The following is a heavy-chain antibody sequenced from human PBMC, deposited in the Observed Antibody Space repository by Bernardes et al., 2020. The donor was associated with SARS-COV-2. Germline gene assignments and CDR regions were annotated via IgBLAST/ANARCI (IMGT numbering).Heavy chain of an antibody. V-gene: IGHV3-30*03. CDR2: ISYDGRNK. CDR1: GFTFSNYF. Sequence: GGSLRLSCAASGFTFSNYFMHWFRQAPGKGLEWVSFISYDGRNKDYADSVKGRFTISRDNSKKTVYLEMNSRRVEDTAVYYCARGSNEGSIWPYFDYWGQGNRVTVSS. CDR3: ARGSNEGSIWPYFDY. J-gene: IGHJ4*02. D-gene: IGHD1-1*01.